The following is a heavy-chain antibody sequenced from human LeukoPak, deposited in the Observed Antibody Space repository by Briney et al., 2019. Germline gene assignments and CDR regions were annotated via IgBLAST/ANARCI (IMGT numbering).Heavy chain of an antibody. CDR1: GFTFSSYA. J-gene: IGHJ4*02. CDR3: AKSDTLGN. CDR2: ISGGGGMT. Sequence: GGSLRLACVASGFTFSSYAMSWVRQAPGKGLEWVSGISGGGGMTYSADSVKGRFTISRDDSKNTLYLQMNSLRADDTAVYYCAKSDTLGNWGQGTLVTVST. V-gene: IGHV3-23*01.